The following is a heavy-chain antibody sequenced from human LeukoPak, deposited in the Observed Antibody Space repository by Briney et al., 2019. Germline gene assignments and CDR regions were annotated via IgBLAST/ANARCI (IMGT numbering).Heavy chain of an antibody. J-gene: IGHJ5*02. Sequence: GGSLRLSNTASGFTFSNYAMHWVRQPPGKGLEWVSSLSGSSNNAKYAASLRGRFTISRDNPKKTLYLQMNSLRVEDTALYSCAKCDNRPGGGSGWCNWFDTWGQGTLVIVSS. CDR2: LSGSSNNA. CDR3: AKCDNRPGGGSGWCNWFDT. D-gene: IGHD3-22*01. V-gene: IGHV3-23*05. CDR1: GFTFSNYA.